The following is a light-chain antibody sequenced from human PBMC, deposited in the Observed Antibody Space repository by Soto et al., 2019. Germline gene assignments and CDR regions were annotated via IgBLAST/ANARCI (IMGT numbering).Light chain of an antibody. CDR3: QSYDSSLSGWV. CDR2: DYS. Sequence: QSVLTQPPSVSGAPGLRVTISCTGSSSNIGAGYNVHWYQQLPGTAPKLLISDYSSRPSGVPDRFSGSKSDTSASLAITGLQAEDEADYYCQSYDSSLSGWVFGGGTKLTVL. CDR1: SSNIGAGYN. J-gene: IGLJ3*02. V-gene: IGLV1-40*01.